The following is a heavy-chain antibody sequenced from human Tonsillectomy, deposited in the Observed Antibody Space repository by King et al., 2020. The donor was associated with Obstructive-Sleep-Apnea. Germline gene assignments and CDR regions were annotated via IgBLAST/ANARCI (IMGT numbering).Heavy chain of an antibody. D-gene: IGHD3-16*01. CDR3: AKVRDDYIWGNYGYSCYFDY. J-gene: IGHJ4*02. V-gene: IGHV3-23*04. Sequence: VQLVESGGGLVQPGGSLRLSCAASGFAFSSYAMSWVRQAAGKGPEWVSTISGSDGRTYYADSVKGLLTISRDNSKNTLYLQMYSLRGEDTAVYYCAKVRDDYIWGNYGYSCYFDYWGQGTLVTVSS. CDR1: GFAFSSYA. CDR2: ISGSDGRT.